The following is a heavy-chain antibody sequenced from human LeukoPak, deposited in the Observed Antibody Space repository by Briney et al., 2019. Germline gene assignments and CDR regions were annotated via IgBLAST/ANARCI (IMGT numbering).Heavy chain of an antibody. J-gene: IGHJ4*02. Sequence: PSETLSLTCTVSVGSISSTSYFWGWIRQPPGKGLEWIGNIYYSGSTYYNPSLKSRVTMSVDTSKNQFSVKLNSVTAADTAVYYCARHHYYDSSGYYYWGQGTLVTVSS. V-gene: IGHV4-39*01. CDR2: IYYSGST. D-gene: IGHD3-22*01. CDR1: VGSISSTSYF. CDR3: ARHHYYDSSGYYY.